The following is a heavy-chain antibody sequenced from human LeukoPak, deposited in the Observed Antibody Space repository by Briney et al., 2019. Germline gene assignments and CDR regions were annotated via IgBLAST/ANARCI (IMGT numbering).Heavy chain of an antibody. D-gene: IGHD5-24*01. CDR3: AKEGRSLQTY. CDR1: GFMFSSNW. V-gene: IGHV3-7*03. Sequence: PGGSLRLSCAASGFMFSSNWMSWVRLAPGKGLEWVANIKEDGTETYYLDSVKGRFTISTYNAKNSLYLHMNSLRVEDTAVYYCAKEGRSLQTYWGQGTLVTVSS. CDR2: IKEDGTET. J-gene: IGHJ4*02.